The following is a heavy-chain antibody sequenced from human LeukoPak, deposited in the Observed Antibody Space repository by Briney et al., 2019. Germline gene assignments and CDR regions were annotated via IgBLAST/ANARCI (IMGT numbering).Heavy chain of an antibody. D-gene: IGHD5-18*01. CDR1: GDSISSGDYY. Sequence: PSETLSLTCTVSGDSISSGDYYWSWIRQPAGKGLEWIGRISSSGSTNYNPSLKSRVTISVDTSKNQFSLKLSSVTAADTAVYYCARDKGPRYSYGYVYWGQGTLVTVSS. CDR3: ARDKGPRYSYGYVY. CDR2: ISSSGST. J-gene: IGHJ4*02. V-gene: IGHV4-61*02.